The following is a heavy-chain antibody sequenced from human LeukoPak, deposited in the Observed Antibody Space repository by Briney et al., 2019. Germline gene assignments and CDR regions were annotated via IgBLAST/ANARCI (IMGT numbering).Heavy chain of an antibody. CDR3: ARGVPKTSYYYYYMDV. CDR2: ISSSGFTI. J-gene: IGHJ6*03. CDR1: GFTCSDYS. Sequence: GGSLRLSCAASGFTCSDYSMNWVRQAPGKGLEWVSYISSSGFTINYADSVKGRFTISRDNAKNSLYLQMNSLRAEDTAVYYCARGVPKTSYYYYYMDVWGKGTTVTVSS. D-gene: IGHD4-11*01. V-gene: IGHV3-48*01.